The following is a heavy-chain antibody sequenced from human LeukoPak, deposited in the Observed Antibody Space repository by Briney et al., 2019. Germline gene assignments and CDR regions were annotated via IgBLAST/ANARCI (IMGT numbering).Heavy chain of an antibody. CDR2: INSDGSST. V-gene: IGHV3-74*01. D-gene: IGHD6-6*01. Sequence: GGSLRLSCAASGFTFNNYWMHWVRQAPGKGLVWVSRINSDGSSTRYADSVEGRFTIFRDNAKNTVHLQMNSLRAEDTAVYYCARDIYTSSSRFDPWGQGTLVTVSS. CDR3: ARDIYTSSSRFDP. CDR1: GFTFNNYW. J-gene: IGHJ5*02.